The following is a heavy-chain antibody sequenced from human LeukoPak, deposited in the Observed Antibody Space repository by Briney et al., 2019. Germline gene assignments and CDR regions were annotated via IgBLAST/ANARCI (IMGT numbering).Heavy chain of an antibody. Sequence: ASVKVSCKVSGYTLTELSMHWVRQAPGKGLEWMGGFDPEDGETIYAQKFQGRVTMTEDTSTDTAYMELSSLGSEDTAVYYCATVEPEGPITFGGVIVISAFDIWGQGAMVTVSS. V-gene: IGHV1-24*01. CDR2: FDPEDGET. J-gene: IGHJ3*02. CDR3: ATVEPEGPITFGGVIVISAFDI. CDR1: GYTLTELS. D-gene: IGHD3-16*02.